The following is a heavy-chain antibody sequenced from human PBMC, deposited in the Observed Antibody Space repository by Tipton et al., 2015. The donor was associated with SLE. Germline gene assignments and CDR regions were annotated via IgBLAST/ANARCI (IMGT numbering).Heavy chain of an antibody. Sequence: SLRLSCAASGFTFSNYAMTWVRQAPGKGLEWVSSITSSSSYIYYADSVKGRFTISRDNAKNSLYLQMNSLRAEDTAVYYCAEGYLAFDIWGQGTMVTVSS. J-gene: IGHJ3*02. CDR1: GFTFSNYA. V-gene: IGHV3-21*01. CDR2: ITSSSSYI. D-gene: IGHD3-16*02. CDR3: AEGYLAFDI.